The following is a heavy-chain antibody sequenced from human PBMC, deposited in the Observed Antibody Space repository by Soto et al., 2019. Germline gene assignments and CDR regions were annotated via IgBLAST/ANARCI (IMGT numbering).Heavy chain of an antibody. V-gene: IGHV3-53*01. CDR1: GNSASSNY. Sequence: GGSLSLASAASGNSASSNYMSWVRQSPGKGLEWVSVIYSGGSTYYADSVKGRFTISRENAKNSLYLQMNSLRAEDTAVYYCARERAISSTGIFYYWGQGTLVTVSA. J-gene: IGHJ4*02. CDR2: IYSGGST. CDR3: ARERAISSTGIFYY. D-gene: IGHD6-13*01.